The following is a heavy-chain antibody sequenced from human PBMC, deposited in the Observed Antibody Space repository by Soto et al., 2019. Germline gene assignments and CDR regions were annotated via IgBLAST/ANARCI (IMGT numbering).Heavy chain of an antibody. Sequence: PGWSLRLSCASSVFTFISYAMSWVRQAPGKGLEWVSAISGSGGSTYYADSVKGRFTISRDNSKNTLYLQMNSLRAEDTAVYYCAKAAYGGGDCYPYYYYGMDVWGQGTTVTVSS. J-gene: IGHJ6*02. V-gene: IGHV3-23*01. D-gene: IGHD2-21*02. CDR2: ISGSGGST. CDR3: AKAAYGGGDCYPYYYYGMDV. CDR1: VFTFISYA.